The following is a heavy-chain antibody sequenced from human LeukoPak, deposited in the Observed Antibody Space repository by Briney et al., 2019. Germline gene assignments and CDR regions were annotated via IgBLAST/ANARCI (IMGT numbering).Heavy chain of an antibody. J-gene: IGHJ6*02. CDR2: IKQDGSEI. Sequence: PGGALRLSCAASGFTFTSYAMNWVRQAPGKGVEWGAHIKQDGSEIYYVDSVKGGFTISRDNAKNSLYLHMNILRAEDTAVYYCGRDIDVWGQGTTVTVSS. CDR3: GRDIDV. V-gene: IGHV3-7*01. CDR1: GFTFTSYA.